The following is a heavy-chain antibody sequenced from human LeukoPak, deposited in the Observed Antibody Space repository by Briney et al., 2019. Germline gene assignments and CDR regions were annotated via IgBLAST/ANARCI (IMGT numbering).Heavy chain of an antibody. Sequence: ASVKVSCKASGYTFTSYAMHWVRQAPGQRLEWMGWINAGNGNTKYSQKFQGRVTITRDTSASTAYMELSSLRSEDTAVYYCARALTRDISGSYYDYYYYGMDVWGQGTTVTVSS. CDR1: GYTFTSYA. J-gene: IGHJ6*02. V-gene: IGHV1-3*01. CDR2: INAGNGNT. D-gene: IGHD1-26*01. CDR3: ARALTRDISGSYYDYYYYGMDV.